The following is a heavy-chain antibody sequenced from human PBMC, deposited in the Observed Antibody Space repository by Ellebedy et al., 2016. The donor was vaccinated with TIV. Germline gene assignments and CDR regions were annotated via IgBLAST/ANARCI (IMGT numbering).Heavy chain of an antibody. D-gene: IGHD3-22*01. V-gene: IGHV4-39*07. CDR1: GGSISGSNLY. CDR3: ARSYDSSVAGPWFDP. CDR2: IYDSGST. Sequence: SETLSLXCFVSGGSISGSNLYWGWVRQPPGKGLEWIGSIYDSGSTNYNPSLKSRVTMSVDTSKNQFSLKLSSVTAADTAVYYCARSYDSSVAGPWFDPWGQGTLVTVSS. J-gene: IGHJ5*02.